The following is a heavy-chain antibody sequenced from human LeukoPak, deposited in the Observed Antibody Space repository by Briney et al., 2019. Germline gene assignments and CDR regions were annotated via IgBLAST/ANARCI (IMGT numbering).Heavy chain of an antibody. D-gene: IGHD3-16*01. CDR3: ARDLYESSFDY. CDR1: GFTFSGYT. Sequence: PGGSLRLSCAASGFTFSGYTMTWVRQAPGKGLEWVSSISNISTYIYYADSVKGRFTISRDNVQNSLYLQMNSLRAEDTAVYYCARDLYESSFDYWGQGTLVTVSS. CDR2: ISNISTYI. J-gene: IGHJ4*02. V-gene: IGHV3-21*01.